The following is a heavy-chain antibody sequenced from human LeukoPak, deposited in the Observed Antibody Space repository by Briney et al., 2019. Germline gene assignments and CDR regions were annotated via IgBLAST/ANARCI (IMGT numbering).Heavy chain of an antibody. CDR2: IKSKTDGGTT. D-gene: IGHD3-10*01. J-gene: IGHJ4*02. Sequence: GGSLRLSCAASGFSFSNAWMSWVRQAPGKGLEWVGRIKSKTDGGTTDYAAPVKGRFTISRGDSENTLYLQMNSLKTEDTAVYYCTTDWVRGVRGHWGQGTLVTVSS. CDR3: TTDWVRGVRGH. CDR1: GFSFSNAW. V-gene: IGHV3-15*01.